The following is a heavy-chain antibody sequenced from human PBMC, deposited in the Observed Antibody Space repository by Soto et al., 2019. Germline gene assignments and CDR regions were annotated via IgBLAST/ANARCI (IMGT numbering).Heavy chain of an antibody. CDR2: IYSPGST. V-gene: IGHV3-53*02. CDR1: GFTVSSSY. J-gene: IGHJ4*02. Sequence: EVQVVETGGGLIQSGGSLRLSCAASGFTVSSSYMSWVRQAPGKGLEGVSTIYSPGSTYYADSVKGRFTISRDNSKNTLYLQMNSLRAEDTAVYYCARGLVGATTAFDCWGQGTLVTVSS. D-gene: IGHD1-26*01. CDR3: ARGLVGATTAFDC.